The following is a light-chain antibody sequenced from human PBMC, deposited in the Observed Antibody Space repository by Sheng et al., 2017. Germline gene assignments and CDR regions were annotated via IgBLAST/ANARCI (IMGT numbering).Light chain of an antibody. V-gene: IGLV3-21*02. CDR3: QVWGQVWDSSSDHLDYV. CDR2: DDS. J-gene: IGLJ1*01. CDR1: NIGTKS. Sequence: SYELTQPPSVSVAPGQTASITCGGNNIGTKSVHWYQLKPGQAPVLVVYDDSDRPSGIPGRFSGSNSGDTATLTISRVEAGDEADYYCQVWGQVWDSSSDHLDYVFGSGTKVTVL.